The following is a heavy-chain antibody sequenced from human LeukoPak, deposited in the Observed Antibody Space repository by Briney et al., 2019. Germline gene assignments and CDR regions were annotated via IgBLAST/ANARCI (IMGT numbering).Heavy chain of an antibody. V-gene: IGHV4-59*01. D-gene: IGHD6-13*01. Sequence: SETLSLTCTVSGGSISSYYWSWIRQPPGKGLEWIGYIYYSGSTNYNPSLKSRVTISVDTSKNQFSLKLSSVTAADTAVYYCARDGRAGSYYYYMDVWGKGTTVTVSS. CDR2: IYYSGST. CDR1: GGSISSYY. J-gene: IGHJ6*03. CDR3: ARDGRAGSYYYYMDV.